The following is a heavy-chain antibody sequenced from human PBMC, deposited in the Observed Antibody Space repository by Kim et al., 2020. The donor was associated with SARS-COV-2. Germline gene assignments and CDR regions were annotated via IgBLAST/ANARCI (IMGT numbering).Heavy chain of an antibody. J-gene: IGHJ4*02. CDR3: ARDGYYGSGSFDY. CDR1: GFTFSSYG. CDR2: ISYDGSNK. V-gene: IGHV3-33*05. D-gene: IGHD3-10*01. Sequence: GGSLRLSCAASGFTFSSYGMHWVRQAPGKGLEWVAVISYDGSNKYYADSVKGRFTISRDNSKNTLYLQMNSLRAEDTAVYYCARDGYYGSGSFDYWGKG.